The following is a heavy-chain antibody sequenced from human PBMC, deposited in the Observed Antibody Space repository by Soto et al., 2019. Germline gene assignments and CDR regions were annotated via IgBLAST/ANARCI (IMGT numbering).Heavy chain of an antibody. D-gene: IGHD3-22*01. Sequence: PGESLKISCKGFGYSFTTYWIAWVRQMPGKGLEWMGIIYPGDSDTRYSPSFQGQVTISADKSIGTAYLQWSSLKASDTAMYYCARNYYDVSGGCDYWGLGTLVTVSS. CDR1: GYSFTTYW. CDR2: IYPGDSDT. J-gene: IGHJ4*02. CDR3: ARNYYDVSGGCDY. V-gene: IGHV5-51*01.